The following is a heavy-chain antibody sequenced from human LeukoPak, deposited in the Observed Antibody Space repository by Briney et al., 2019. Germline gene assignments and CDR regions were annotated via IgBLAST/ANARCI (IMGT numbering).Heavy chain of an antibody. J-gene: IGHJ6*02. Sequence: SETVSLTCGVYGGSFCGYYCNWIRQPPGKGLGCIGEINRSGSTNFNPSLKSRLPLSVATSKSQFSQQLSSVTAADTAVYYCARGPLLVVGATLTYYYGMDVWGRGTTVTVSS. V-gene: IGHV4-34*01. CDR1: GGSFCGYY. CDR2: INRSGST. CDR3: ARGPLLVVGATLTYYYGMDV. D-gene: IGHD2-15*01.